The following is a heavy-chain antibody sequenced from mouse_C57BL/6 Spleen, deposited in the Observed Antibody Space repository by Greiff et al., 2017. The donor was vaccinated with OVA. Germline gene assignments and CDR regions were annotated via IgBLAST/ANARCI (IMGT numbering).Heavy chain of an antibody. Sequence: QVQLQQSGAELVMPGTSVKLSCKASGYTFTSYWMHWVKQRPGQGLEWIGVIDPSDSYTNYNQKFKGKATLTVDTSSSTAYMQLSSLTSEDSAVYYCASDGYLDVWGTGTTVTVSS. CDR2: IDPSDSYT. CDR3: ASDGYLDV. CDR1: GYTFTSYW. J-gene: IGHJ1*03. V-gene: IGHV1-59*01. D-gene: IGHD2-3*01.